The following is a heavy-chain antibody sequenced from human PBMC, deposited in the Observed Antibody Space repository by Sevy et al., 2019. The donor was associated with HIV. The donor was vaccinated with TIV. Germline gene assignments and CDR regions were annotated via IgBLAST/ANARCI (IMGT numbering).Heavy chain of an antibody. CDR3: TRDRSPQPYTSSWYRGYDAFDI. V-gene: IGHV3-49*03. Sequence: SLRLSCTASGFTFGDYAMSWFRQAPGKGLEWVGFIRGKGYGGTTEYAASVKGRFTISRDDSKSIAYLQMNSLKTEDTALYYCTRDRSPQPYTSSWYRGYDAFDIWGQGTMVTVSS. CDR1: GFTFGDYA. CDR2: IRGKGYGGTT. D-gene: IGHD6-13*01. J-gene: IGHJ3*02.